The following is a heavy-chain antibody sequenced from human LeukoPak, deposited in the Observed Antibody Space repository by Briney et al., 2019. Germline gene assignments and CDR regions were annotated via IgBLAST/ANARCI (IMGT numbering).Heavy chain of an antibody. CDR3: GRQAVKIFGQQSAPLDY. J-gene: IGHJ4*02. CDR2: IYYSGST. Sequence: ASETLSLTCTVSGGSITSSSYYWGWIRQPPGKGLEWIGTIYYSGSTYYNPSLKSRVAISIDTSKHQFSLRLSSVTAADTAVYYCGRQAVKIFGQQSAPLDYWGQGTLVTVSS. V-gene: IGHV4-39*01. D-gene: IGHD3/OR15-3a*01. CDR1: GGSITSSSYY.